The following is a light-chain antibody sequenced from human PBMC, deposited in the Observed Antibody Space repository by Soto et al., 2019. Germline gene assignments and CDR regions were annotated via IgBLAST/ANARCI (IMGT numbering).Light chain of an antibody. J-gene: IGLJ1*01. V-gene: IGLV2-23*02. CDR2: EVS. CDR1: SSDVGNYNL. CDR3: CSYASSSTYV. Sequence: QSVLTQPASLSGSPGQSITISCTGTSSDVGNYNLVSWYQHHPGKAPQLILYEVSQRPSGVSNRFSGSKSGNTASLTISGLQPEDEADYYCCSYASSSTYVFGTGTKLTVL.